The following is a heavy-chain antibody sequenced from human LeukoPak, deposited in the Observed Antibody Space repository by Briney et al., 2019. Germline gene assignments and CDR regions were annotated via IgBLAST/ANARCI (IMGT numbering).Heavy chain of an antibody. D-gene: IGHD1-20*01. V-gene: IGHV3-30*04. CDR1: GFTFSTYA. J-gene: IGHJ4*02. Sequence: GGSLRLSCAASGFTFSTYAMHWVRQAPGKGLEWVAVMSHDGRNKFYADSVKGRFTISRVNSKNTLYLQMSSLGAEDTAVFYCARDSNWNQPDYWGQGTLVTVSS. CDR3: ARDSNWNQPDY. CDR2: MSHDGRNK.